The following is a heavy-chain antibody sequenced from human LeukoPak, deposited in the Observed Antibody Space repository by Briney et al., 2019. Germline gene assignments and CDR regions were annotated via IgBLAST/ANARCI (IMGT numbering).Heavy chain of an antibody. J-gene: IGHJ6*02. D-gene: IGHD4-11*01. CDR3: ARSDYSNYGPYYYYGMDV. Sequence: ASVKVSCKASGYTFTSYYMHWVRQAPGQGLEWMGIINPSGGSTSYAQKFQGRVTMTRDTSTSTVYMELNSLRAEDTAVYYCARSDYSNYGPYYYYGMDVWGQGTTVTVSS. V-gene: IGHV1-46*01. CDR2: INPSGGST. CDR1: GYTFTSYY.